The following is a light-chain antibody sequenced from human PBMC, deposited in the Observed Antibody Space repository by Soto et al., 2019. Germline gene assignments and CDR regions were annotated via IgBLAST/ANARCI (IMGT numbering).Light chain of an antibody. V-gene: IGLV2-8*01. CDR2: EVI. CDR3: QSYDKRVTAYV. J-gene: IGLJ1*01. Sequence: QSALTQPPSASGSPGQSVTISCTGSSSDVGGYEYVSWYQQHPGKAPKLIIYEVIKRPSGVPDRMSASKSGTSASLAITGLQAEDEGHYFCQSYDKRVTAYVFGSGTKLTVL. CDR1: SSDVGGYEY.